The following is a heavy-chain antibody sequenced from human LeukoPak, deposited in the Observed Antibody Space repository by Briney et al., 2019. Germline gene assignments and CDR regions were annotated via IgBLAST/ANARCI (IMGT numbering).Heavy chain of an antibody. Sequence: ASVKVSCKASGYTFTSYDINWVRRAPGLGLEWMGVINPGGGRTTYAQKFQDRVNMTRDTSTSTVYMELSGLTSADTAVYFCARVTSPARRGRTLVAAAATPFDYWGQGTLVTVSS. CDR2: INPGGGRT. V-gene: IGHV1-46*01. J-gene: IGHJ4*02. CDR1: GYTFTSYD. D-gene: IGHD2-15*01. CDR3: ARVTSPARRGRTLVAAAATPFDY.